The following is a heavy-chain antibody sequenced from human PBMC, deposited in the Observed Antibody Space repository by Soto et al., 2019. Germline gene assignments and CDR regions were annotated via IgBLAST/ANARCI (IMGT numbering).Heavy chain of an antibody. D-gene: IGHD6-19*01. CDR1: GGSISSYY. CDR3: ARWGSSGWYGLYGMDV. Sequence: SLTCTVSGGSISSYYWSWIRQPPGKGLEWIGYIYYSGSTNYNPSLKSRATISVDTSKNQFSLKLSSVTAADTAVYYCARWGSSGWYGLYGMDVRGQGTTVTVSS. V-gene: IGHV4-59*01. J-gene: IGHJ6*02. CDR2: IYYSGST.